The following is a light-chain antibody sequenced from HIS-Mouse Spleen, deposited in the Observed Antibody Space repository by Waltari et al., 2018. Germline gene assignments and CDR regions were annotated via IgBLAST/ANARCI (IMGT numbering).Light chain of an antibody. V-gene: IGKV2-30*01. CDR2: KVS. Sequence: DVVMTQSPLSLPVTLGQPASISCRSSQSLVYSDGNTSLNWFQQRPGQSPRRLIYKVSNRDSGVPDRVSVSGSGTDFTLKISRVEAEDVGVYYCMQGTHWPPTFGQGTKVEIK. CDR1: QSLVYSDGNTS. CDR3: MQGTHWPPT. J-gene: IGKJ1*01.